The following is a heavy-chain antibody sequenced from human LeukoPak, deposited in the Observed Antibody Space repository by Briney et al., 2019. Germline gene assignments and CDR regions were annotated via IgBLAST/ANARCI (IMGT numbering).Heavy chain of an antibody. CDR2: IYTSGST. V-gene: IGHV4-4*07. Sequence: SETLSLTCTVSGGSIISYYWSWVRQPAGKGLEWIGRIYTSGSTNYNPSLKSRVTMSVDTSKNQFSLKLSSVTAADTAVYYCARELYDSSGYYFDYWGQGTLVTVSS. CDR3: ARELYDSSGYYFDY. J-gene: IGHJ4*02. CDR1: GGSIISYY. D-gene: IGHD3-22*01.